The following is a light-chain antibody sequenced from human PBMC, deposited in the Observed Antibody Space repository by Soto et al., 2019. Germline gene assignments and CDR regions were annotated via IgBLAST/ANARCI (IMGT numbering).Light chain of an antibody. CDR2: GAS. J-gene: IGKJ4*01. V-gene: IGKV3-11*01. CDR3: QQRNNWLT. CDR1: QSLSTF. Sequence: EIVLTQSPATLSLSPGESATLSCRASQSLSTFLAWYQQKPGQAPRLLIYGASNRATGIPERFSGSGSGTDFTLTISSLEPEDFAVYYCQQRNNWLTFGGGTQVEIK.